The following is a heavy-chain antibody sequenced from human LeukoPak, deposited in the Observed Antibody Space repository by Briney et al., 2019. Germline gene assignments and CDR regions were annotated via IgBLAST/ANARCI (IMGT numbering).Heavy chain of an antibody. D-gene: IGHD6-19*01. CDR2: ISKDGGFK. CDR1: GFTFRSYN. CDR3: AGGEAVAELIFDY. V-gene: IGHV3-30*03. Sequence: GRSLRLSCAASGFTFRSYNMHWVRQAPGKGLEWEAVISKDGGFKYYADSVKGRFTISRDNSKNTLYLQMNSLRAEDTAVYYCAGGEAVAELIFDYWGQGTLVTVSS. J-gene: IGHJ4*02.